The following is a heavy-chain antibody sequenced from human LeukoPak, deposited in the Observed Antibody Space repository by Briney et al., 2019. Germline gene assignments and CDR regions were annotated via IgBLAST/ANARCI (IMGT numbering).Heavy chain of an antibody. V-gene: IGHV3-53*04. CDR1: GFTVSRNY. J-gene: IGHJ6*02. CDR3: ASRYSSSWYPVYYYYGMDV. CDR2: IYSGGST. D-gene: IGHD6-13*01. Sequence: GGSLRLSCAASGFTVSRNYMSSVRQAPGKGLEWVSVIYSGGSTYYADSVKGRFTISRHNSKNTLYLQMNSLRAEDTAVYYCASRYSSSWYPVYYYYGMDVWGQGTTVTVSS.